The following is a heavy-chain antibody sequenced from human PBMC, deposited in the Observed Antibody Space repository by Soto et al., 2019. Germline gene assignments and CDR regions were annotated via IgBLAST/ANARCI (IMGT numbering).Heavy chain of an antibody. CDR1: GSSFSDFA. CDR2: VIPMFAAT. J-gene: IGHJ4*02. CDR3: AQEGIVAVPAAISSYDDYTNYRFDS. V-gene: IGHV1-69*01. Sequence: QVQLAQSGAEVRKPGSSVKVSCRASGSSFSDFAFSWVRQAPGQGLEWMGGVIPMFAATKYAQRFQGRVTITAAASTRTVYLALSSLTSDDSAVYYSAQEGIVAVPAAISSYDDYTNYRFDSWGQGTLVSVSS. D-gene: IGHD2-2*02.